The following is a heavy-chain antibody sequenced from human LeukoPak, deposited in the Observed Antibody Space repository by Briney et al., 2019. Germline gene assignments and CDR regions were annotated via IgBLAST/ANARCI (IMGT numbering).Heavy chain of an antibody. V-gene: IGHV1-18*01. Sequence: ASVKVSCKASGYTFTSYGINWMRQAPGQGLEWMGWISTSIGNTDYAQKFQGRVTVTTDTSTSTAYMELRSLRSDDTAVYYCARLVGAPAAYYFDYWGQGTLVTVSS. J-gene: IGHJ4*02. CDR3: ARLVGAPAAYYFDY. CDR1: GYTFTSYG. CDR2: ISTSIGNT. D-gene: IGHD1-26*01.